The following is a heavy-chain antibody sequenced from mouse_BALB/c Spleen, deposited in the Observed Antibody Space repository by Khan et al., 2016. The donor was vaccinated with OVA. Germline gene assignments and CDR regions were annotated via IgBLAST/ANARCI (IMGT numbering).Heavy chain of an antibody. Sequence: QVQLQQPGAELVRPGASVNLSCKASGYTFTSYWMNWVKQRPGHGLEWIGRIDPSDSESPYNQMFREKATLTVDKSSSTAYMQLSSLTSEDSAVYYCARREKYGYDPAWFAYWGQGTLVTVSA. CDR3: ARREKYGYDPAWFAY. D-gene: IGHD2-2*01. J-gene: IGHJ3*01. CDR1: GYTFTSYW. CDR2: IDPSDSES. V-gene: IGHV1-61*01.